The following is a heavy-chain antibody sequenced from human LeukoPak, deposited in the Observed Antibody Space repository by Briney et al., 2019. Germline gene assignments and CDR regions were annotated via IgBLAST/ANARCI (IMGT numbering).Heavy chain of an antibody. J-gene: IGHJ4*02. CDR1: GGSLEGLY. V-gene: IGHV4-59*11. CDR3: TRGGGSGYYFGIPRYYFDA. Sequence: SETLSLTCTVSGGSLEGLYWSWIRQSPEKGLEWIGNVFHTGVTSYNLSLKSRVTISVDTSRNQFSLTMTSMTAADTAIYYCTRGGGSGYYFGIPRYYFDAWGQGVWVTVSS. CDR2: VFHTGVT. D-gene: IGHD3-22*01.